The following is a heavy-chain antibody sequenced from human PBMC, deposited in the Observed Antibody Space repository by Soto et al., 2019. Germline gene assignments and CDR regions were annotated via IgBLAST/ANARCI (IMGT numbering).Heavy chain of an antibody. D-gene: IGHD1-7*01. CDR3: AGTTSHQWYYMDI. Sequence: QVQLQESGPGLVKPSQTLSLTCAISGDSVSSNRAAWNWIRLSPSRALEWLARTYYRCRWYNDYAVSVRSRITVTPDTSKNPFSWQLTSVTPEDTAVYYCAGTTSHQWYYMDIWGKGTTVTVSS. CDR1: GDSVSSNRAA. V-gene: IGHV6-1*01. J-gene: IGHJ6*03. CDR2: TYYRCRWYN.